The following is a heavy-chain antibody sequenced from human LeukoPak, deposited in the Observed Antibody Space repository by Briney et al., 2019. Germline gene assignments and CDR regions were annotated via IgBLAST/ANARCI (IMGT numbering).Heavy chain of an antibody. CDR2: IYWDDDK. J-gene: IGHJ4*02. D-gene: IGHD1-26*01. CDR1: GSSPTTSGEG. V-gene: IGHV2-5*02. CDR3: AHRRPGMGEAGI. Sequence: SGPTPVKPPQPLTPSFTSSGSSPTTSGEGVGWVRQPPGKALEWLALIYWDDDKRYSPSLQSRLTITKDTSKNQLVLTMTNMEPVDTAIYYCAHRRPGMGEAGIWGQATLVAVSS.